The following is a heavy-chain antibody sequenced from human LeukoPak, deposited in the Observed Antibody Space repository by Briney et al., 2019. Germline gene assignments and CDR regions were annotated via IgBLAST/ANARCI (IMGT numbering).Heavy chain of an antibody. J-gene: IGHJ4*02. V-gene: IGHV3-33*01. CDR2: MYYTGSNK. D-gene: IGHD6-13*01. Sequence: GGSLRLSCAASGFTFSTYGMHSVRQAPGKGLECVALMYYTGSNKYYTDSVQARFSISRDNSQSTLYLQIDSLRTPATAVYYCARAHSSSWAFFDSWGQGTLVTVSS. CDR1: GFTFSTYG. CDR3: ARAHSSSWAFFDS.